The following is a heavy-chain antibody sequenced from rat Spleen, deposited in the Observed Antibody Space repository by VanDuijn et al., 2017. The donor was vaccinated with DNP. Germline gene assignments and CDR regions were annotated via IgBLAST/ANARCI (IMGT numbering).Heavy chain of an antibody. D-gene: IGHD1-3*01. V-gene: IGHV5-7*01. CDR3: ARHGRVTTVATYWYFDF. CDR2: ISYEGSST. J-gene: IGHJ1*01. CDR1: GFTFNDYW. Sequence: EVQLVESGGGLVQPGRSLKLSCVTSGFTFNDYWMTWIRQVPGKGLEWVAAISYEGSSTYYRESVKGRFTISRDHAKSTLYLQMDSLRSEDTATYFCARHGRVTTVATYWYFDFWGPGTMVTVSS.